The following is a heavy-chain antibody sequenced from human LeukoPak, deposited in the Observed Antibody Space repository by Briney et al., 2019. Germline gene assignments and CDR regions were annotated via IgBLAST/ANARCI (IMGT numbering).Heavy chain of an antibody. V-gene: IGHV3-23*01. CDR1: RFTFSSYA. Sequence: GGSLRLSCAASRFTFSSYAMSWVRQAPGKGVEWVSTISGSGGSTYYADSVKGRFTISRDNSKNTLYLQINSLRAEDTAVYYCAKDASSSSFEGYFDYWGQGTLVTVSS. CDR3: AKDASSSSFEGYFDY. J-gene: IGHJ4*02. CDR2: ISGSGGST. D-gene: IGHD6-6*01.